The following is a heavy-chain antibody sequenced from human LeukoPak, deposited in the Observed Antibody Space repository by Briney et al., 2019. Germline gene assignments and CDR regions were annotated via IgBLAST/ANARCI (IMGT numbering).Heavy chain of an antibody. V-gene: IGHV3-7*01. CDR1: GFPFNVQT. CDR3: ARGHASGSWLIDY. D-gene: IGHD3-10*01. CDR2: MRQDGSEI. Sequence: GGSLRLSCAASGFPFNVQTMSWVRQAPGKGLDWVASMRQDGSEIYYVDSVKGRFTISRDNPKNSLYLQMNSLRAEDTAVYHCARGHASGSWLIDYWGLGTLVTVSS. J-gene: IGHJ4*02.